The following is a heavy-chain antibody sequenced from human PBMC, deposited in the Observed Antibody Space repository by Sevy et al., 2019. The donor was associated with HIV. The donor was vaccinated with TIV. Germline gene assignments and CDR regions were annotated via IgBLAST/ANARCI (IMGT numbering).Heavy chain of an antibody. V-gene: IGHV1-2*02. CDR1: GYTFTGYY. CDR3: ARWEPGGSNFDY. CDR2: INPNSCGT. Sequence: ASVKVSCKASGYTFTGYYMHWVRQAPGQGLEWMGWINPNSCGTNYAQKFQGRVTMTRDTSISTAYMELSRLRSDDTAVYYCARWEPGGSNFDYWGQGTLVTVSS. J-gene: IGHJ4*02. D-gene: IGHD1-26*01.